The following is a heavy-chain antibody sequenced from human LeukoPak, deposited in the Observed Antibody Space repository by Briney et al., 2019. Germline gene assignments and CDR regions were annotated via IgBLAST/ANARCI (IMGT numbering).Heavy chain of an antibody. CDR1: GFPFSSYW. D-gene: IGHD2-2*01. CDR2: INGDGSST. CDR3: ARRGLVPAFDI. V-gene: IGHV3-74*01. Sequence: GSLRLSCEASGFPFSSYWMHWVRQVPGKGLVWLSRINGDGSSTTYADAVKGRFTISRDNAKNTLYLQLSSLRAEDTAVYYCARRGLVPAFDIWGQGTMVSVAS. J-gene: IGHJ3*02.